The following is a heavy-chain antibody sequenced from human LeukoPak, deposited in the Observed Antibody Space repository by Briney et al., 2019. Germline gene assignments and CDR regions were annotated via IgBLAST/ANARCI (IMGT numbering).Heavy chain of an antibody. CDR1: GGSISSNNW. CDR3: ARVNINNWHSCDY. CDR2: IYHSRSP. D-gene: IGHD1-1*01. Sequence: PSGTLSLTCAVSGGSISSNNWWGWVRQPPGKGLEWIGEIYHSRSPNYNPSLKSRVTISVDKSRNHFSLNLSSVTAADTAVYYCARVNINNWHSCDYWGQETLVTVSS. V-gene: IGHV4-4*02. J-gene: IGHJ4*02.